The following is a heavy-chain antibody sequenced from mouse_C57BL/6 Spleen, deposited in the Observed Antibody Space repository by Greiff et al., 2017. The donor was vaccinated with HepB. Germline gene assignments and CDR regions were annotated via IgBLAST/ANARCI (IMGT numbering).Heavy chain of an antibody. V-gene: IGHV14-2*01. J-gene: IGHJ4*01. CDR2: IDPEDGET. CDR3: ARGYSNYVAMDY. D-gene: IGHD2-5*01. CDR1: GFNIQDYY. Sequence: EVQLQESGAELVKPGASVKLSCTASGFNIQDYYMHWVKQRTEQGLEWIGRIDPEDGETKYAPKFQGKATITADTSSNTADLQLSSLTSEDTAVYYCARGYSNYVAMDYWGQGTSVTVSS.